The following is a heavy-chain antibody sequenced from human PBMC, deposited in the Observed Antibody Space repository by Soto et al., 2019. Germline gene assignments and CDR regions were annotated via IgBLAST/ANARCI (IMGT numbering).Heavy chain of an antibody. J-gene: IGHJ6*02. CDR3: ARDFAYYDFGSGYGAYYYGMDV. D-gene: IGHD3-3*01. CDR2: IWYDGSNK. V-gene: IGHV3-33*01. CDR1: GFTFSSYG. Sequence: QVQLVESGGGVVQPGRSLRLSCAASGFTFSSYGMHWVRQAPGKGLEWVAVIWYDGSNKYYADSVKGRFTISRDNSKNALDLQMNCLRDEDTDVYYCARDFAYYDFGSGYGAYYYGMDVWGQGTTVTVSS.